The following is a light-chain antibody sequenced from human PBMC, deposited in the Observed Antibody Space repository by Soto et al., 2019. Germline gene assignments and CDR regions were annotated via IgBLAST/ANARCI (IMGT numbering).Light chain of an antibody. V-gene: IGKV1-33*01. J-gene: IGKJ4*01. CDR1: QDISNY. Sequence: DIQMTQSPSSLSASVGDRVTITCQASQDISNYLNWYQQKPGKAPKLLIYDASNLETGVPSRFSGSGSGTDFTFTISSLQPEDIATSYCQQYDNPPLTFGGGTKVEIK. CDR3: QQYDNPPLT. CDR2: DAS.